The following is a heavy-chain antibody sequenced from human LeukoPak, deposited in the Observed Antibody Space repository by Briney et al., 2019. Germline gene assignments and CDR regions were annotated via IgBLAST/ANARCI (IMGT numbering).Heavy chain of an antibody. V-gene: IGHV4-59*12. Sequence: SEALSFTCTVSGGSISSYYWSWIRQPPGKGLEWIGYIYYSGSTNYNPSLKSRVTMSVDTSKNQFSLKLSSVTAADTAVYYCARGWSYYYYYMDVWGKGTTVTISS. CDR1: GGSISSYY. CDR3: ARGWSYYYYYMDV. J-gene: IGHJ6*03. D-gene: IGHD2-15*01. CDR2: IYYSGST.